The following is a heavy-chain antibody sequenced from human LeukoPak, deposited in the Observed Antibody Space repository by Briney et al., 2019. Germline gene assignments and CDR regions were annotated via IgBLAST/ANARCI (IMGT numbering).Heavy chain of an antibody. D-gene: IGHD5-24*01. CDR3: TCVRDGYNYPFDY. J-gene: IGHJ4*02. Sequence: GGSLRLSCAASGFTVSSNYMSWVRQAPGKGLEWVSVIYSGGSTYYADSVKGRFTISRDNSKNTLYLQMNSLRAEDTAVYYCTCVRDGYNYPFDYWGQGTLVTVSS. CDR2: IYSGGST. V-gene: IGHV3-53*01. CDR1: GFTVSSNY.